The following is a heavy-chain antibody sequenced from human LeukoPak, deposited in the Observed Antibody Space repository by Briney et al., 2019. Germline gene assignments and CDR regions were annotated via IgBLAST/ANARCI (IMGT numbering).Heavy chain of an antibody. V-gene: IGHV1-18*01. Sequence: ASVKVSCKASGYTFSNYGITWVRQAPGQGLELMGWISAYNGNTNYAQKLQSRVTMTTDTSTSTAYMELRGLRSDATAVYFCARDRMVRTMITFGGVRIDYWGQGTLVTVSS. J-gene: IGHJ4*02. CDR1: GYTFSNYG. CDR2: ISAYNGNT. D-gene: IGHD3-16*01. CDR3: ARDRMVRTMITFGGVRIDY.